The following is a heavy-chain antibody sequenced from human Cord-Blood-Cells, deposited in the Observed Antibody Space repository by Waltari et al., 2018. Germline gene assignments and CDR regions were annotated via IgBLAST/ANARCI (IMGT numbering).Heavy chain of an antibody. CDR3: ARGEGCSSTSCYSGWFDP. J-gene: IGHJ5*02. V-gene: IGHV4-34*01. CDR1: GGSFSGYY. Sequence: QVQLQQWGAGLLKPSETLSLTCAVYGGSFSGYYWSWIHQPPGKGLEWIGEINHSGSTNYNPSLKSRVTISVDTSKNQFSLKLSSVTAADTAVYYCARGEGCSSTSCYSGWFDPWGQGTLVTVSS. CDR2: INHSGST. D-gene: IGHD2-2*01.